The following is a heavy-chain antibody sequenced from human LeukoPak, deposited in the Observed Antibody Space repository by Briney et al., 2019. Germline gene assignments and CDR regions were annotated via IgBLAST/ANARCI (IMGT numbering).Heavy chain of an antibody. J-gene: IGHJ3*02. D-gene: IGHD2-2*01. Sequence: SETLSLTCSVSGGSISSHYWSWIRQPPGKGLEWIGYIYYSGSTHYNPSLKSRVTISVDTSKNQFSLKLSSVTAADTAVYYCARYQGAFDIWGQGAMVTVSS. CDR3: ARYQGAFDI. CDR1: GGSISSHY. CDR2: IYYSGST. V-gene: IGHV4-59*11.